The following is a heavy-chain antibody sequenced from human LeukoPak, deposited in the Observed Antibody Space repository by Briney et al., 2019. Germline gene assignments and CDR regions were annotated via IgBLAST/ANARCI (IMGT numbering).Heavy chain of an antibody. CDR2: INHSGST. CDR1: GGSFSGYY. J-gene: IGHJ4*02. Sequence: PSETLSLTCAVYGGSFSGYYWSWIRQPPGKGLEWIGEINHSGSTNYNPSLKSRVTISVDTSKNQFSLKLSSVTAADTAVYYCARAGGSSWSLDYWGQGTLVTVSS. CDR3: ARAGGSSWSLDY. V-gene: IGHV4-34*01. D-gene: IGHD6-13*01.